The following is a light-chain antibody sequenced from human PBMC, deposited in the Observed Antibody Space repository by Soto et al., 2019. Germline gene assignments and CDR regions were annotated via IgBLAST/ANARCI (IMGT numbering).Light chain of an antibody. CDR3: LHYSSYLET. CDR1: EFISKW. J-gene: IGKJ1*01. Sequence: DIQITQSPSTLSASVGDRVTITCRASEFISKWLAWYQQKPGTAPKLLIYQASSLESGVPSRFSGSGSGTEFTLTITRLQPDDFANYYCLHYSSYLETLGQGTKVEI. CDR2: QAS. V-gene: IGKV1-5*03.